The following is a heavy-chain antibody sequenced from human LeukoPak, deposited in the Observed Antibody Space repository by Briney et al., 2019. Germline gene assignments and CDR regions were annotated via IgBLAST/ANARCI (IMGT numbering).Heavy chain of an antibody. Sequence: TGGSLRLSCAASGFTFSSYAMHWVRQAPGKGLEWVAVISYDGSNKYYADSVKGRFTISRDSSKDTLYLQMNSLRPDDTAVYYCARAEASDAVCMDVWGQGTTVTVSS. CDR2: ISYDGSNK. CDR3: ARAEASDAVCMDV. V-gene: IGHV3-30-3*01. J-gene: IGHJ6*02. CDR1: GFTFSSYA. D-gene: IGHD6-19*01.